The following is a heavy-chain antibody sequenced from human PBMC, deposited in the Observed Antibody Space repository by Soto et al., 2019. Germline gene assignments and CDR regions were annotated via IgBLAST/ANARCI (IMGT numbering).Heavy chain of an antibody. CDR2: IIPIFGTA. J-gene: IGHJ5*02. D-gene: IGHD3-22*01. CDR1: GGTFSSYA. Sequence: QVQLVQSGAEVKKPGSSVKVSCKASGGTFSSYAISWVRQAPGQGLEWMGGIIPIFGTANYAQKFQGRVTITAEESTSTAYMELSSLRSEDTAVYYCARGRLYYYDSSGYHNWFDPWGQGTLVTVSS. CDR3: ARGRLYYYDSSGYHNWFDP. V-gene: IGHV1-69*01.